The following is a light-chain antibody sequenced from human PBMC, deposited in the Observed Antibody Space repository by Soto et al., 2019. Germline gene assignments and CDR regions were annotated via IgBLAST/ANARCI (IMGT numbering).Light chain of an antibody. J-gene: IGLJ1*01. CDR3: CSYAGSRI. V-gene: IGLV2-8*01. CDR2: EVT. CDR1: SRDIGNNNY. Sequence: QSALAQPPSASGCPGQSVTISCTGNSRDIGNNNYVSWYQQHPGKAPKLMIYEVTKRPSGVPDRFSGSKSGNTASLTVSGLQAEDEADYYCCSYAGSRIFGPGTKVTVL.